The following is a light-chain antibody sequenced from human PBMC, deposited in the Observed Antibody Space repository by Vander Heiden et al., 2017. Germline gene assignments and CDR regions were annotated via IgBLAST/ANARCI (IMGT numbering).Light chain of an antibody. CDR3: QVWDSNSNHLVV. Sequence: SHLLPHLPPVSVPPGQTARITGGRSSIEDNRVHWYQQKPGQAPVLVVYDETDRRSGVPDRFSGANSGNTATLTITRVEAGDEADFYCQVWDSNSNHLVVFGGGTKLTVL. V-gene: IGLV3-21*02. J-gene: IGLJ2*01. CDR2: DET. CDR1: SIEDNR.